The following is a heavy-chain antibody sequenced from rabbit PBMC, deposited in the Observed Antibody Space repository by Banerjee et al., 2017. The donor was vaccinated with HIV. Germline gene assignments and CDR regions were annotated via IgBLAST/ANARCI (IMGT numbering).Heavy chain of an antibody. Sequence: QEQLEESGGDLVKPEGSLTLTCTASGFDFSSNAICWVRQAPGKGLEWIACINTITGDTVYATWAKGRFTISKTSSTTVTLQMTSLTAADTATYFCARGYWTDGLHLWGPGTLVTVS. V-gene: IGHV1S45*01. J-gene: IGHJ4*01. D-gene: IGHD1-1*01. CDR2: INTITGDT. CDR3: ARGYWTDGLHL. CDR1: GFDFSSNA.